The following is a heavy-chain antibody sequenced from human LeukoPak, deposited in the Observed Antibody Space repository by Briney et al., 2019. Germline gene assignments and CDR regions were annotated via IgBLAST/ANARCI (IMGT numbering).Heavy chain of an antibody. J-gene: IGHJ4*02. CDR2: IYYSGST. D-gene: IGHD6-13*01. V-gene: IGHV4-39*01. Sequence: SETLSLTCTVSGGSISSSSYYWGWIRQPPGKGLEWIGSIYYSGSTYYNPSLKSRVTISVDTSKNQFSLKLSSVTAADTAVYYCASRGHSSSWYRSYYFDYWGQGTLVTVSS. CDR1: GGSISSSSYY. CDR3: ASRGHSSSWYRSYYFDY.